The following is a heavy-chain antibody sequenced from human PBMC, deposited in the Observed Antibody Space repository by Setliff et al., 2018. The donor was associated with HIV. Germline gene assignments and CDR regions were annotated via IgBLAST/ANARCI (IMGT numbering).Heavy chain of an antibody. Sequence: PSETLSLTCAVYGGSLSDYSWTWVRQPPGKGLEWIGEINHSGSTSYNPTLESRVMMSVDTSKNQFSLKLTSVTAADTAVFYCARGDTGYSRNWYRSGLTYYYHVDVWGKGTKVTVPS. CDR2: INHSGST. CDR1: GGSLSDYS. CDR3: ARGDTGYSRNWYRSGLTYYYHVDV. V-gene: IGHV4-34*01. D-gene: IGHD6-13*01. J-gene: IGHJ6*03.